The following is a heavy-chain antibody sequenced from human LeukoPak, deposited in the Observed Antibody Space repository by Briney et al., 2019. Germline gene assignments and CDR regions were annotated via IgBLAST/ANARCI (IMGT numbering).Heavy chain of an antibody. Sequence: GESLKISCAASGYNFPTHWIGWVRQVPGKGLEWVGIIYPDDSDTRYNPSFEGQVTISADKSISTAYLQWSSLKASDTATYFCARHASEPYRQCDGDTCLMPYYYFYMAVWAQGLRSSSP. J-gene: IGHJ6*03. CDR1: GYNFPTHW. V-gene: IGHV5-51*01. CDR3: ARHASEPYRQCDGDTCLMPYYYFYMAV. CDR2: IYPDDSDT. D-gene: IGHD2-21*01.